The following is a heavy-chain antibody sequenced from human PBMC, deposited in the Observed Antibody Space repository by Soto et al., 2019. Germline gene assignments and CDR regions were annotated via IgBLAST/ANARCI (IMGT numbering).Heavy chain of an antibody. Sequence: QVQLVQSGAEVRKPGASVTVSCRSSGDSFNDYYIHWVRQAPGQGFEWMGWINPNGGVTKYAQKFQGWVSRTRDTSIRTVYMQLSRLRSDDTAGYYCARESGGATATLDYYYFYMDVWGTGTTVTVSS. CDR2: INPNGGVT. D-gene: IGHD5-12*01. V-gene: IGHV1-2*04. CDR3: ARESGGATATLDYYYFYMDV. CDR1: GDSFNDYY. J-gene: IGHJ6*03.